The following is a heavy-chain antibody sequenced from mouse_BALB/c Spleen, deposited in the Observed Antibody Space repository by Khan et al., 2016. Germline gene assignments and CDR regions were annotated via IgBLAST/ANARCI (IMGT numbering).Heavy chain of an antibody. CDR2: INTYTGEP. CDR3: ARNRNWYFDV. CDR1: GYTFTNYG. Sequence: QIQLVQSGPELKKPGETVKISCKASGYTFTNYGMNWVKQAPGKGLKWMGWINTYTGEPTYADDFKGRIAFSLETSASTAYLQINNLKNEDTATYFCARNRNWYFDVWGAGTTVTVSS. V-gene: IGHV9-3-1*01. J-gene: IGHJ1*01.